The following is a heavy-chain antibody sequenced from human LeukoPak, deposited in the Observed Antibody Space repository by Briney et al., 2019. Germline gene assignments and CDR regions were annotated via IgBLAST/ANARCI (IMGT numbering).Heavy chain of an antibody. J-gene: IGHJ4*02. V-gene: IGHV4-38-2*02. CDR3: AVVPVVPAAQIDY. CDR1: GYSISSGYY. CDR2: IYHSGST. Sequence: SETLSLTCTVSGYSISSGYYWGWIRQPPGKGLEWIGSIYHSGSTYYNPSLKSRVTISVDTSKNQFSLKLSSVTAADTAVYYCAVVPVVPAAQIDYWGQGTLVTVSS. D-gene: IGHD2-2*01.